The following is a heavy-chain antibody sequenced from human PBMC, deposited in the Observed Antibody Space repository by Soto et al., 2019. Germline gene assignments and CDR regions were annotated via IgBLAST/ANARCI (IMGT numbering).Heavy chain of an antibody. J-gene: IGHJ5*02. D-gene: IGHD5-18*01. Sequence: SETLSLTCTVSGGSISSGGYYWSWIRQHPGKGLEWIGYIYYSGSTYYNQSLKSRVTISVDTSKNQFSLKLSSVTAADTAVYYCAGSLRDTAKTNWFDPWGQGTLVTVSS. CDR3: AGSLRDTAKTNWFDP. CDR1: GGSISSGGYY. CDR2: IYYSGST. V-gene: IGHV4-31*03.